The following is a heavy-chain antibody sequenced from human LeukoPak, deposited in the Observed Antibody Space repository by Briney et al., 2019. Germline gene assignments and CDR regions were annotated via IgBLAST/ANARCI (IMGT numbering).Heavy chain of an antibody. D-gene: IGHD3-10*01. V-gene: IGHV4-31*03. CDR2: ISYSEST. Sequence: SETLSLTCSVSGDSIDSGGYYWSWIRQRPGTGLEWIGYISYSESTYYNPSLRSRLTISLDTSENQFSLKLSSVTATDTAVYYCARRPILWFGGVYGMDVWGQGTTVTVSS. J-gene: IGHJ6*02. CDR3: ARRPILWFGGVYGMDV. CDR1: GDSIDSGGYY.